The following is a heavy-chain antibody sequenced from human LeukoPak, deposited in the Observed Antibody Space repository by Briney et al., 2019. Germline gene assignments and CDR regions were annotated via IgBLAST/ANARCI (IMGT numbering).Heavy chain of an antibody. Sequence: GGSLRLSCAASGITASNFYMMWVRQAPGKGLEWVSTITTSDGNTYYADSVKGRFTVSRDNSKNTLFLQMNSLRAEDTAVYYCAKDGGLWVSAHWGDSWGRGTLVTVSS. CDR2: ITTSDGNT. CDR1: GITASNFY. CDR3: AKDGGLWVSAHWGDS. D-gene: IGHD7-27*01. V-gene: IGHV3-23*01. J-gene: IGHJ4*02.